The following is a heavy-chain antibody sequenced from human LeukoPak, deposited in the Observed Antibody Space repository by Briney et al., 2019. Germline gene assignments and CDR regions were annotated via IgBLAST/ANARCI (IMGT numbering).Heavy chain of an antibody. J-gene: IGHJ4*02. Sequence: SETLSLTCTVSSGSISTSNYYWGWVRQPPGKGLEWIGEINHSGSTNYNPSLKSRVTISVDTSKNQFSLKLSSVTAADTAVYYCARRISYYGSGSYLDYWGQGTLVTVSS. V-gene: IGHV4-39*01. CDR3: ARRISYYGSGSYLDY. CDR2: INHSGST. CDR1: SGSISTSNYY. D-gene: IGHD3-10*01.